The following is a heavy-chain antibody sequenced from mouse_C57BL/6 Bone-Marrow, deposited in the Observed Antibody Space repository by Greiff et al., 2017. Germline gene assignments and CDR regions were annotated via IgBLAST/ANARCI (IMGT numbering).Heavy chain of an antibody. CDR1: GYSITSGYY. V-gene: IGHV3-6*01. CDR2: ISYDGSN. CDR3: ARSYYYGTWFAY. Sequence: VQLQQSGPGLVKPSQSLSLTCSVTGYSITSGYYWNWIRQFPGNQLEWMGYISYDGSNNYNPSLKNRISITRDTSKNQFFLKLNSVTTEDTATYYCARSYYYGTWFAYWGQGTLVTVSA. J-gene: IGHJ3*01. D-gene: IGHD1-1*01.